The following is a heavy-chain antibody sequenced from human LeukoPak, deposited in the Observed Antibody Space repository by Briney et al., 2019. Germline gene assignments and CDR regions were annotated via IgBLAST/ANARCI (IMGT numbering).Heavy chain of an antibody. CDR1: GFTFSSNW. D-gene: IGHD1-1*01. CDR3: ARDLEGLDY. Sequence: GGSLRLFCEPSGFTFSSNWMSWVRQAPGKALEWVANIKQDGSQKYYVDSVKGRFTISRDNAKNSLYVQMNSLRADDTAVYYCARDLEGLDYWGQGTLVTVSS. CDR2: IKQDGSQK. J-gene: IGHJ4*02. V-gene: IGHV3-7*04.